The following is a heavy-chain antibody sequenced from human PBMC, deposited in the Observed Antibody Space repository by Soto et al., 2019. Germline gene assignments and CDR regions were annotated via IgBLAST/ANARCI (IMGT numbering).Heavy chain of an antibody. D-gene: IGHD3-3*01. CDR2: IYYSGST. V-gene: IGHV4-59*01. Sequence: SETLSLTCTVSGGSISSYYWSWIRQPPGKGLEWIGYIYYSGSTNYNPSLKSRVTLSVGTSKNQFSLKLSSVTPADTAVYYCARAQNRYDFWSGYWIGFDPWGQGTLVTVSS. CDR1: GGSISSYY. CDR3: ARAQNRYDFWSGYWIGFDP. J-gene: IGHJ5*02.